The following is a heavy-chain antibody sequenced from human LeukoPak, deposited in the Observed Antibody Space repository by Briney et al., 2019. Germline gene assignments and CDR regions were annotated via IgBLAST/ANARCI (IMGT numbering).Heavy chain of an antibody. V-gene: IGHV1-8*01. CDR2: MNPNSGNT. CDR1: GYTFTSYG. CDR3: ARSLRGWYKDY. D-gene: IGHD6-19*01. J-gene: IGHJ4*02. Sequence: GASVKVSCKASGYTFTSYGFTWVRQAPGQGLEWMGWMNPNSGNTAYAQKFQGRVTMATDTSISTAYMELSSLRSEDTAVYYCARSLRGWYKDYWGQGTLVTVSS.